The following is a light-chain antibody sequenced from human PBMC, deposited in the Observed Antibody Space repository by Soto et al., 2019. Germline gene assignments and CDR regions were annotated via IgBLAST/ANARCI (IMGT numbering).Light chain of an antibody. Sequence: EIVLTQSPGTLSLSPGETATLSCRARQTVRSTYLAWYQQKPGQAPRLLIYGASTRATGIPDRFSGSGSGTDFTLTNSRLEPEDFAVYYCQQFGTSPPVTFGGGTKVE. CDR3: QQFGTSPPVT. CDR2: GAS. CDR1: QTVRSTY. V-gene: IGKV3-20*01. J-gene: IGKJ4*01.